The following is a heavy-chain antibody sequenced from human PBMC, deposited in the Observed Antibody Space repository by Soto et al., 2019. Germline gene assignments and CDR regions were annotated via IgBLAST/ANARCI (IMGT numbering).Heavy chain of an antibody. D-gene: IGHD1-20*01. CDR1: GFTFRRYW. J-gene: IGHJ4*02. V-gene: IGHV3-74*01. CDR3: ARDSNWNLY. CDR2: INTDGSTT. Sequence: EMQLVESGGGLVQPGGSLRLSCAASGFTFRRYWMHWVRQAPGKGLVWVSRINTDGSTTSYADSVKGRFTISRDNAKNTLFLQMNSLRAEDTAVYYCARDSNWNLYWGQGTQVTVSS.